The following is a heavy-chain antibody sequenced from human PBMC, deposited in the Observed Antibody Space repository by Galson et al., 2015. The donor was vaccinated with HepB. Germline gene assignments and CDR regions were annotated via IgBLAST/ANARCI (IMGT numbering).Heavy chain of an antibody. V-gene: IGHV3-48*01. CDR2: INTIGSAI. J-gene: IGHJ6*02. CDR3: ARREATTYYYAMDV. CDR1: GFTFSSYT. Sequence: SLRLSCAASGFTFSSYTMNWVRQAPGKGLEWVSYINTIGSAIYYADSVKGRFTISRDNAKNSLYLQMNSLRAEDTAVYYCARREATTYYYAMDVWGQGTTVTVAS. D-gene: IGHD5-12*01.